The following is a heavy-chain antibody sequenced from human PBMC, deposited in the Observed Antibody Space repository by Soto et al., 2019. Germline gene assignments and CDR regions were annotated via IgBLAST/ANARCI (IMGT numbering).Heavy chain of an antibody. V-gene: IGHV1-69*08. CDR3: ARDLCPPITMVRGRWFDP. CDR2: INPILGIA. Sequence: QVQLVQSGAEVKKPGSSVKVSCKASGGTFSSYTISWVRQAPGQGLEWMGRINPILGIANYAQKFQGRVTITADKSTSTAYMERSSLRSEATAVYYCARDLCPPITMVRGRWFDPWCQGTLVTVSS. D-gene: IGHD3-10*01. CDR1: GGTFSSYT. J-gene: IGHJ5*02.